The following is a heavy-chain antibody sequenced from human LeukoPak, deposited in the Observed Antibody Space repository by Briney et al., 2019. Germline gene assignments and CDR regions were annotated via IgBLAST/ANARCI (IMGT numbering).Heavy chain of an antibody. CDR3: ARDLSPTVPSDY. J-gene: IGHJ4*02. CDR2: ISAYNGNT. V-gene: IGHV1-18*01. CDR1: GYTFTSYG. D-gene: IGHD4-17*01. Sequence: ASVKVSCKASGYTFTSYGISWVRQAPGQGLEWMGWISAYNGNTNYAQRLQGRVTMTTDTSTSTAYMELRSLRSDDTAVYYCARDLSPTVPSDYWGQGTLVTVSS.